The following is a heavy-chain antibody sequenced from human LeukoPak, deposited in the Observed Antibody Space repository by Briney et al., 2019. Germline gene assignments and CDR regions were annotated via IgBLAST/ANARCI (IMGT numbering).Heavy chain of an antibody. Sequence: GGSLRLSCAASGFTFSRDWMHWVRHAPGKGLVWVSRMNSDGSTTNYADSVKGRFTISRDNSKNTLYLQMNSLRAEDTAVYYCVRALMGTSDHWGQGSLVTASS. J-gene: IGHJ4*02. CDR1: GFTFSRDW. CDR3: VRALMGTSDH. D-gene: IGHD7-27*01. CDR2: MNSDGSTT. V-gene: IGHV3-74*01.